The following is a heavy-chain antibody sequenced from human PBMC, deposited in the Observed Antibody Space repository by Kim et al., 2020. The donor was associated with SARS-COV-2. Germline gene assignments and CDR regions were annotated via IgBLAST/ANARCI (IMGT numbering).Heavy chain of an antibody. J-gene: IGHJ4*02. V-gene: IGHV4-34*01. CDR2: INHSGST. CDR3: ARAMAHDSSGYYPVDY. CDR1: GGSFSGYY. Sequence: SETLSLTCAVYGGSFSGYYWSWIRQPPGKGLEWIGEINHSGSTNYNPSLKSRVTISVDTSKNQFSLKLSSVTAADTAVYYCARAMAHDSSGYYPVDYWGQGTLVTVSS. D-gene: IGHD3-22*01.